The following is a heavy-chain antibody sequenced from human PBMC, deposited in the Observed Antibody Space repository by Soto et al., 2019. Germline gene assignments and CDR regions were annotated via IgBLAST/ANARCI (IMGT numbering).Heavy chain of an antibody. J-gene: IGHJ5*02. V-gene: IGHV1-18*01. Sequence: VKRSCKAAGYGFTRYVIGWLLQAPEQGLEWMGWISAYNGNTNYAQKLQGRVTMTTDTSTSTAYMELRSLRSDDTAVYYCARRYVYNWFGTWGQGTLGTVSS. D-gene: IGHD5-12*01. CDR2: ISAYNGNT. CDR3: ARRYVYNWFGT. CDR1: GYGFTRYV.